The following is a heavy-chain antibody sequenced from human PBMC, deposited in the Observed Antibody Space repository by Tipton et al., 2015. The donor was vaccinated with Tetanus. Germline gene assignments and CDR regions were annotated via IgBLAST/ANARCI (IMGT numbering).Heavy chain of an antibody. D-gene: IGHD3-22*01. V-gene: IGHV3-21*01. J-gene: IGHJ4*02. CDR3: ARDLRNYYDSSGYSDY. CDR2: ISGSGDET. Sequence: GSLRLSCAASGFSFSNYAMNWVRQSPLRGLEWVSGISGSGDETHYADSVKGRFTISRDNAKNSLYLQMNSLRAEDTAVYYCARDLRNYYDSSGYSDYWGQGTLVTVSS. CDR1: GFSFSNYA.